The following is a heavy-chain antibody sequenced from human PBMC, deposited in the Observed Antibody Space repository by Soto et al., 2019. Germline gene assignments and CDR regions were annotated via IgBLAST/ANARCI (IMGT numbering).Heavy chain of an antibody. D-gene: IGHD2-8*01. Sequence: QVQLVQSGGEVKKPGASVKVSCKASGYTFSNFGLSWVRQAPGQGLELMGWISPYNGNTNYAQKLQGRLTMTTDTSRSTAYMELRSLRSDDAAVYSCARDRLGVSVTGGGFDSWGQGTLVTVPS. J-gene: IGHJ4*02. CDR1: GYTFSNFG. CDR3: ARDRLGVSVTGGGFDS. CDR2: ISPYNGNT. V-gene: IGHV1-18*01.